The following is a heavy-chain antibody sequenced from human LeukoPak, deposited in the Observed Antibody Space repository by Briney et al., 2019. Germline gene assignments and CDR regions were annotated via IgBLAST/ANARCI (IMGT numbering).Heavy chain of an antibody. CDR1: GFTFRNYW. CDR3: AKYERQVVTAILDYYYYMDV. Sequence: GGSLRLSCAASGFTFRNYWMTWVRQAPGKGLEWVSAISGSGGSTYYADSVKGRFTISRDNSKNTLYLQMNSLRAEDTAVYYCAKYERQVVTAILDYYYYMDVWGKGTTVTVSS. V-gene: IGHV3-23*01. J-gene: IGHJ6*03. CDR2: ISGSGGST. D-gene: IGHD2-21*02.